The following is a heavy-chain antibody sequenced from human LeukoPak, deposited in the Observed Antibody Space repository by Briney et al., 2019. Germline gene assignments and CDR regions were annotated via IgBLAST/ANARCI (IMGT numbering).Heavy chain of an antibody. Sequence: KPSETLSLTCTVSGDSISSSSYYWGWIRQPPGKGLEWIGSIYYSGSTYYNPSLKSRAAISVDTSNNQFSLKLSSMSAADTAVYYCARRVMQLYAFDIWGQGTMVTVSS. CDR3: ARRVMQLYAFDI. CDR2: IYYSGST. D-gene: IGHD5-18*01. V-gene: IGHV4-39*01. CDR1: GDSISSSSYY. J-gene: IGHJ3*02.